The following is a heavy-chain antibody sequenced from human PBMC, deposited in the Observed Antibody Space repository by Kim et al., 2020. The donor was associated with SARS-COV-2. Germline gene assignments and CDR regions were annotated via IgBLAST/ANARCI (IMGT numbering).Heavy chain of an antibody. Sequence: SETLSLTCTVSGGSISSSSYYWGWIRQPPGKGLEWIGSIYYSGSTYYNPSLKSRVTISVDTSKNQFSLKLSSVTAADTAVYYCARNVLLWFGELDYWGQGTLVTVSS. D-gene: IGHD3-10*01. CDR1: GGSISSSSYY. CDR3: ARNVLLWFGELDY. J-gene: IGHJ4*02. V-gene: IGHV4-39*01. CDR2: IYYSGST.